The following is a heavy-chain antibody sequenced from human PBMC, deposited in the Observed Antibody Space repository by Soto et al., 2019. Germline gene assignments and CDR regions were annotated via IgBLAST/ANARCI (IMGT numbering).Heavy chain of an antibody. V-gene: IGHV3-72*01. J-gene: IGHJ4*02. CDR3: VRDSGRGFYFDY. D-gene: IGHD3-10*01. CDR2: IRNRPNSYTT. CDR1: GFTFSDHY. Sequence: GGSLRLSCADSGFTFSDHYMDWVRQAPGKGLEWVGRIRNRPNSYTTQYAASVKGRFAVLRDDSENLVYLQMNDLKTEDTAVYYCVRDSGRGFYFDYWGQGAQVTVSS.